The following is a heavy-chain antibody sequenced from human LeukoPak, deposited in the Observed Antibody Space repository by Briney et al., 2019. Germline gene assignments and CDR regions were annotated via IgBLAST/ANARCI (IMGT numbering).Heavy chain of an antibody. D-gene: IGHD1-26*01. V-gene: IGHV3-74*01. CDR1: GFTFSSYW. CDR2: INTDGSST. CDR3: AREDSGSYYNDY. J-gene: IGHJ4*02. Sequence: SGGSLRLSCAASGFTFSSYWMHWVRQAPGKGLVWVSRINTDGSSTSYADSVKGQFTISRDNAKNTLYLQMNSLRAEDTAVYYCAREDSGSYYNDYWGQGTLVTVSS.